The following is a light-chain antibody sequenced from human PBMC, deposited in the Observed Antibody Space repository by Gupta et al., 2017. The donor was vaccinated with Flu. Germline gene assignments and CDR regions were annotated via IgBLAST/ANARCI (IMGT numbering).Light chain of an antibody. CDR2: DVS. Sequence: QSGTISCTGTSSDVGGYNYVSWYQQHPGNAPKLMIYDVSKRPAGVPDRFSGSKSGNTASLTISGLQAEDEADYYCCSYAGTDWVFGGGTKLTVL. CDR3: CSYAGTDWV. CDR1: SSDVGGYNY. V-gene: IGLV2-11*01. J-gene: IGLJ3*02.